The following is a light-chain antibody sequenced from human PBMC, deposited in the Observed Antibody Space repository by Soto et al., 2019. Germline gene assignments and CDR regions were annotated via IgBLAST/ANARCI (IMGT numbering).Light chain of an antibody. V-gene: IGLV1-47*01. Sequence: QSALTQPAPASGTPGRRVTISCSGSSSNIGSNYVYWYQQLPGTAPKLLIYRNNQRPSGVPDRFSGSKSGTSASLAITGLQAEDEADYYCQSYDTSLRRYVFGAGTKVTVL. J-gene: IGLJ1*01. CDR1: SSNIGSNY. CDR3: QSYDTSLRRYV. CDR2: RNN.